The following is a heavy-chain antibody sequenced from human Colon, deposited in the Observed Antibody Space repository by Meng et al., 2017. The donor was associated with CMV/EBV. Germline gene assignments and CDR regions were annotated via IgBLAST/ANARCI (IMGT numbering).Heavy chain of an antibody. D-gene: IGHD2-2*01. J-gene: IGHJ4*01. V-gene: IGHV4-34*01. CDR3: ARATKSSCWEVLDY. Sequence: QGQYQQWGEARLKPSETLSPTCPVYGESFSGYYWTWIRQPPGRGLEWIGESYYTGSTNYSPSLKSRVTISLDTSKNQFSLKLNSVTAADTAVYYCARATKSSCWEVLDYWGHGTLVTVSS. CDR2: SYYTGST. CDR1: GESFSGYY.